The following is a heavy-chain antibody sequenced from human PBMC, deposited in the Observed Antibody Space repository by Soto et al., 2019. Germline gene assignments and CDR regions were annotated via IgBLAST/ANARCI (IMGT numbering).Heavy chain of an antibody. D-gene: IGHD4-17*01. CDR2: ISAYNGNT. J-gene: IGHJ3*02. CDR1: GYTFTNYG. CDR3: AIDTPVGSDALDI. Sequence: QVQLVQSGAEMGQPGASVKVSCKASGYTFTNYGITWVRQAPGQGLEWMGWISAYNGNTNYEQKFQDRVTMTTDTSTRTAYMEVRSLRYDDAAVYYCAIDTPVGSDALDIWGQGTMVTVSS. V-gene: IGHV1-18*01.